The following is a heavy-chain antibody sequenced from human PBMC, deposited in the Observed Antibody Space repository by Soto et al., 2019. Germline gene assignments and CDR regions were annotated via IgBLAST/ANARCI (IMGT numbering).Heavy chain of an antibody. J-gene: IGHJ4*02. D-gene: IGHD3-22*01. CDR1: GYTFTSYA. CDR3: AGEYYDSSGYPLDY. CDR2: INAGNGNT. V-gene: IGHV1-3*01. Sequence: ASVKVSCEASGYTFTSYAMHCVRQAPGQRLEWMGWINAGNGNTKYSQKFQGRVTITRDTSASTAYMELSSLRSEDTAVYYCAGEYYDSSGYPLDYWGQGTLVTVSS.